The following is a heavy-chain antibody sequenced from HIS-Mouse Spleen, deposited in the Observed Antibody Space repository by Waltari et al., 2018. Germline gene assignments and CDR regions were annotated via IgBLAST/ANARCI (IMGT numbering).Heavy chain of an antibody. CDR1: GVTVRSTY. CDR2: IYSGGST. CDR3: ARDIKAAAC. Sequence: EVQLVESGGGLVQPGGSLRLSCAASGVTVRSTYRSWVRQAPRKGLEWVSVIYSGGSTYYADSVKGRFTISRDNSKNTLYLQMNSLRAEDTAVYYCARDIKAAACWGQGTLVTVSS. D-gene: IGHD6-13*01. V-gene: IGHV3-66*01. J-gene: IGHJ4*02.